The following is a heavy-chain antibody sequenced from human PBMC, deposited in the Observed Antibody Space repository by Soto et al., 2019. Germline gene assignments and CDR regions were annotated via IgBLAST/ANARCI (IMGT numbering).Heavy chain of an antibody. CDR3: ARVPPNLKSGVVGRQSYYYYYMDV. D-gene: IGHD3-3*01. Sequence: PSETLSLTCTVSGGSISSYYWSWIRQPPGKGLEWIGYIYYSGSTNYNPSLKSRVTISVDTSKNQFSLKLSSVTAADTAVYYCARVPPNLKSGVVGRQSYYYYYMDVWGKGTTVTVS. CDR2: IYYSGST. V-gene: IGHV4-59*01. J-gene: IGHJ6*03. CDR1: GGSISSYY.